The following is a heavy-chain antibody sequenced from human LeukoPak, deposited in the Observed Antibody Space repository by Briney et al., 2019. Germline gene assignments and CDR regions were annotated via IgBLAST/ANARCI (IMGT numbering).Heavy chain of an antibody. CDR2: ISAYNGNT. D-gene: IGHD6-6*01. V-gene: IGHV1-18*01. Sequence: EASVKVSCKASGYTFTSYGISWVRQAPGQGLEWMGWISAYNGNTNYAQKLQGRVTMTTDTSTSTAYMELRSLRSDDTAVYYCAREGDAEYSSHFDYWGQGTPVTVSS. J-gene: IGHJ4*02. CDR1: GYTFTSYG. CDR3: AREGDAEYSSHFDY.